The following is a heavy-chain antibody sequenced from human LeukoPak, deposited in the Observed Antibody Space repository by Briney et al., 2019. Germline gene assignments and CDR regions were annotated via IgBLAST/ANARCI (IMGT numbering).Heavy chain of an antibody. CDR2: IYYSGST. Sequence: PSETLSLTCTVSGGSISSYYWSWIRQPPGEGLEWIGYIYYSGSTNYNPSLKSRVTISVDTSKNQFSLKLSSVTAADTAVYYCASLDYYDSSGYYSRAFDIWGQGTMVTASS. CDR1: GGSISSYY. CDR3: ASLDYYDSSGYYSRAFDI. V-gene: IGHV4-59*01. J-gene: IGHJ3*02. D-gene: IGHD3-22*01.